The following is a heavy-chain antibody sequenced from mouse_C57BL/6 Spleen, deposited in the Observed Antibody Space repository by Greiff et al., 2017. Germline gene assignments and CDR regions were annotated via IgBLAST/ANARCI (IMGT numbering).Heavy chain of an antibody. CDR1: GFTFTDYY. CDR3: ARYPLTPYYFDY. V-gene: IGHV7-3*01. J-gene: IGHJ2*01. Sequence: EVKLVESGGGLVQPGGSLSLSCAASGFTFTDYYMSWVRQPPGKALEWLGFIRNKANGYTTEYSASVKGRFTISRDNSQSILYLPMNALRAEDSATYYCARYPLTPYYFDYWGQGTTLTVSS. D-gene: IGHD1-3*01. CDR2: IRNKANGYTT.